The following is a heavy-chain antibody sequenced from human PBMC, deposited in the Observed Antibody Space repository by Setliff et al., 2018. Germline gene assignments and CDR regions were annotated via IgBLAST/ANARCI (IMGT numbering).Heavy chain of an antibody. CDR1: GGTFRSYG. CDR3: AREKFYYDGSGYYFDY. V-gene: IGHV1-69*05. Sequence: SVKVSCKASGGTFRSYGISWVRQAPGQGLEWMGGTIPSFGSTNYAQKFQDRVTIITDESTSTAYMELSSLRSDDTAVYYCAREKFYYDGSGYYFDYWGQGTLVTVSS. D-gene: IGHD3-22*01. J-gene: IGHJ4*02. CDR2: TIPSFGST.